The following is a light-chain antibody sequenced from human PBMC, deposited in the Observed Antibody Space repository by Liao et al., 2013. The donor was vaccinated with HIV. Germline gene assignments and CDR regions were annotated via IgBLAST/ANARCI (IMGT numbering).Light chain of an antibody. J-gene: IGLJ2*01. Sequence: SYELTQPPSVSVSPGQTASVTCFGDKLGDKYVSWIQQRPGQSPVLVIYRDTKRPSGIPERFSGSNSGNTATLTISGTQPTDEADYYCQAWDRNTAIFGGGTKLTVL. CDR3: QAWDRNTAI. CDR2: RDT. V-gene: IGLV3-1*01. CDR1: KLGDKY.